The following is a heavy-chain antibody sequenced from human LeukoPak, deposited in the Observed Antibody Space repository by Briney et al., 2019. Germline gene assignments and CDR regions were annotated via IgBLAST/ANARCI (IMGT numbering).Heavy chain of an antibody. CDR2: INPNSGGT. D-gene: IGHD5-18*01. Sequence: ASVKVSCKASGGTFSSYAISWVRQAPGQGLEWMGWINPNSGGTNYAQKFQGRVTMTRDTSISTAYMELSRLRSDDTAVYYCAIVSGIQLWLAYFDYWGQGTLVTVSS. J-gene: IGHJ4*02. V-gene: IGHV1-2*02. CDR3: AIVSGIQLWLAYFDY. CDR1: GGTFSSYA.